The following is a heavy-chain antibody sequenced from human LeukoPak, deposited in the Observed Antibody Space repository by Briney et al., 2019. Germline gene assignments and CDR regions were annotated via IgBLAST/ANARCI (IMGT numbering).Heavy chain of an antibody. J-gene: IGHJ4*02. D-gene: IGHD3-9*01. V-gene: IGHV4-34*01. CDR3: ARGPTIDYDILTGYYYFDC. Sequence: SETLSLTCAVHGASFSGYYWTWIRQSPGKWLERLGEINHSGSTNYNPSLKSRVTISVDTSKNQFSLKLSSVTAADTAVYYCARGPTIDYDILTGYYYFDCWGQGTLVTVSS. CDR2: INHSGST. CDR1: GASFSGYY.